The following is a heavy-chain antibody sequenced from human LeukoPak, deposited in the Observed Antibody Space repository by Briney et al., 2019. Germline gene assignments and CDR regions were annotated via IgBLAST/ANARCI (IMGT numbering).Heavy chain of an antibody. CDR3: ARRGEAMDPFDY. D-gene: IGHD5-18*01. J-gene: IGHJ4*02. V-gene: IGHV5-51*01. CDR1: GYSFTSYW. Sequence: GESLKISCKDSGYSFTSYWIGWVRQMPGKGLEWRGIIYTGDSDTRYSPSFQGQVTISADKSINTSYLQWRSLKASDTAIYYCARRGEAMDPFDYWGQGTLVTVSS. CDR2: IYTGDSDT.